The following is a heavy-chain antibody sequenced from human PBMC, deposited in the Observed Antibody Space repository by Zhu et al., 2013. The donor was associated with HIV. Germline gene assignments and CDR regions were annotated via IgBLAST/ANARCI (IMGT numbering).Heavy chain of an antibody. J-gene: IGHJ4*02. CDR2: INGDGSST. CDR3: ATGYSYGYEY. CDR1: GFTFSNYW. Sequence: EVQLVESGGGLLQPGGSLRLSCVASGFTFSNYWMHWVRQAPGKGLVWVSLINGDGSSTTYADFVKGRFTISRDNAKNTVYLQMNSLRVKDTAVYFCATGYSYGYEYWGQGTLVTVSS. V-gene: IGHV3-74*01. D-gene: IGHD5-18*01.